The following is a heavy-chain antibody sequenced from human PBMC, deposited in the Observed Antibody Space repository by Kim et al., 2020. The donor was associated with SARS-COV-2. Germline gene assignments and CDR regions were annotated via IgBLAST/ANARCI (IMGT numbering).Heavy chain of an antibody. CDR2: INAVNGNT. V-gene: IGHV1-3*01. Sequence: ASVKVSCKASGYTFTSYAMHWVRQAPGQRLEWMGWINAVNGNTKYSQKFQGRVTITRDTSASTAYMELSSLRSEDTAVYYCARDSVGVVVPAAMRLGAFDIWGQGTMVTVSS. CDR3: ARDSVGVVVPAAMRLGAFDI. CDR1: GYTFTSYA. J-gene: IGHJ3*02. D-gene: IGHD2-2*01.